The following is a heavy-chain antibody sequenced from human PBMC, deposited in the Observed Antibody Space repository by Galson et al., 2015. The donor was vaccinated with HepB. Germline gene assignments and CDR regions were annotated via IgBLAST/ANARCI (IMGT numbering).Heavy chain of an antibody. CDR3: ATKRY. J-gene: IGHJ4*01. Sequence: LRLSCAASGFTFSSHAMSWVRQAPGKGLTWVSGISTGGRDTYYIDSVKGRFTISRDNSRNTVYLQMDSLRAEDTAVYYCATKRYWGHGTLVTVSS. CDR1: GFTFSSHA. D-gene: IGHD1-1*01. V-gene: IGHV3-23*01. CDR2: ISTGGRDT.